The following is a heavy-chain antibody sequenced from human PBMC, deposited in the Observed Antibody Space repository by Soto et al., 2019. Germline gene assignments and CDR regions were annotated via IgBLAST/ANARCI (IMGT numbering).Heavy chain of an antibody. CDR1: GGSISNYY. J-gene: IGHJ4*02. Sequence: PSETLSLTCSVCGGSISNYYWSWIRQPAGKGLEWIGSIYNSGSTKYNPSLKSRVTMSDDTSKKQFSLNLISVTAADTALYYCARSGGSFNLDYWGLGTLVTVS. CDR2: IYNSGST. D-gene: IGHD1-26*01. V-gene: IGHV4-4*07. CDR3: ARSGGSFNLDY.